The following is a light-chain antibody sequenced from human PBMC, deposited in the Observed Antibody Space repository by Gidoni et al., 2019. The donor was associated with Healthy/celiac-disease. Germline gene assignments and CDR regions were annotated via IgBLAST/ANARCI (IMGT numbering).Light chain of an antibody. J-gene: IGLJ7*01. Sequence: QSVLTQPPSVSAAPGQKVTISCSGSSSNIGKNYVSWYQQLPGTAPKLLIYYNNKLPSVIPVRFSGSKSGTSATLGITGLQTGDEADYYCGTWDSSLSAAVFGGGTQLTVL. CDR3: GTWDSSLSAAV. CDR2: YNN. V-gene: IGLV1-51*01. CDR1: SSNIGKNY.